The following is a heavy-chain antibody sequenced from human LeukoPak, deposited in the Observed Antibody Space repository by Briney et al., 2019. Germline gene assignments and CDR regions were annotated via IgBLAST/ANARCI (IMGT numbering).Heavy chain of an antibody. CDR3: VRDVGAVRGEVYFDY. V-gene: IGHV3-21*06. J-gene: IGHJ4*02. CDR2: ITGSGPYM. D-gene: IGHD3-10*01. Sequence: GGSLRLSCAASGFTFSTFAMHWVRLSSGKGLEWVSSITGSGPYMLYADSVKHRFTISRDNTKNLLYLEMNSLRAEDTAMYFCVRDVGAVRGEVYFDYWGQGTLVTVSS. CDR1: GFTFSTFA.